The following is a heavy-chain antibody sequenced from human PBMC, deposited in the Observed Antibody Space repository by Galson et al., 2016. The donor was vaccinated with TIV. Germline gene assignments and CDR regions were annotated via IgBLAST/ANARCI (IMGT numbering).Heavy chain of an antibody. V-gene: IGHV3-48*04. CDR3: YGSGSYYPIAY. J-gene: IGHJ4*02. CDR2: ISSSSSTI. CDR1: GFAFSRYS. Sequence: SLRLSCAASGFAFSRYSMNWVRQAPGKGLEWISYISSSSSTIYYVDSVKGRFTVSRDNAKNSLYMQMDSLRADDTAVYYCYGSGSYYPIAYWGQGTLVIVSS. D-gene: IGHD3-10*01.